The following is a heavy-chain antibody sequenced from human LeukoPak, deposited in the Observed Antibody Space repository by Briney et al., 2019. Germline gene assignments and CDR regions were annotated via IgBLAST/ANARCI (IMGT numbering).Heavy chain of an antibody. V-gene: IGHV4-34*01. Sequence: SETLSLTCAVYGGSFSGYYWSWIRQPPGKGLEWIGEINHSGSTNYNPSLKSRVTISVDTSKNQFSLKLSSVTAADTAVYYCARAPLDNWFDPWGQGTLVTVSS. CDR3: ARAPLDNWFDP. CDR1: GGSFSGYY. CDR2: INHSGST. J-gene: IGHJ5*02.